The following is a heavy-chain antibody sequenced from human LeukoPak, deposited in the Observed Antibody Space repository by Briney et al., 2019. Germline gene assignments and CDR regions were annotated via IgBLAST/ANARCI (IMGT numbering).Heavy chain of an antibody. CDR3: GKTDIYFNPIDY. CDR1: GVSISTSEW. D-gene: IGHD3-9*01. J-gene: IGHJ4*02. V-gene: IGHV4-4*02. CDR2: IHRDGRT. Sequence: SETLSLTCAVSGVSISTSEWWIWVRQPPGQGLEWIGEIHRDGRTRYNPSLTSRVTMSMDYSKNQFSLNMRFVTAADTAIYYCGKTDIYFNPIDYWGPGSLVTVSS.